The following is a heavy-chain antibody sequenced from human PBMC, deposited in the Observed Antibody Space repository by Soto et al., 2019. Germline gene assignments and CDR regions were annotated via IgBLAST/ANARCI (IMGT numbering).Heavy chain of an antibody. V-gene: IGHV3-23*01. CDR2: ISSGGGST. J-gene: IGHJ4*02. CDR3: AKALSSYYFDY. CDR1: GFTFSSYA. D-gene: IGHD6-6*01. Sequence: GGSLRLSCAASGFTFSSYAMTWVRQAPGKGLEWVSTISSGGGSTYYADSVKGRFTISRDNSKNTLYLQMNSLRAEDTAVYYCAKALSSYYFDYWGQGTLVTVSS.